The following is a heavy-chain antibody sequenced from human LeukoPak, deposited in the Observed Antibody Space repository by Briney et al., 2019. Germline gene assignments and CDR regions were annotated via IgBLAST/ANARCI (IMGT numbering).Heavy chain of an antibody. D-gene: IGHD3-9*01. CDR2: IYYSGST. Sequence: KTSETLSLTCTVSGGSISSSSYYWGWIRQPPGKGLEWIGSIYYSGSTYYNPSLKSRVTISVDTSKNQFSLKLSSVTAADTAVYYCARHTIRYSRYYYYYMDVWGKGTTVTISS. J-gene: IGHJ6*03. V-gene: IGHV4-39*01. CDR1: GGSISSSSYY. CDR3: ARHTIRYSRYYYYYMDV.